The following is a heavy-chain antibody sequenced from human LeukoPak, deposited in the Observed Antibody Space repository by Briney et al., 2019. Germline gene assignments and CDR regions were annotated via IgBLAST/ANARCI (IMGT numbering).Heavy chain of an antibody. CDR3: ARDLGVTVRPFSLFY. D-gene: IGHD6-6*01. J-gene: IGHJ4*02. Sequence: ASVKVSCKASGYTFTAYYMHWVRQAPGQGPEWMGRINPNSGVTNYAQKFQGRVIMTSDTSISTAYMEFSRLRSDDTAMYYCARDLGVTVRPFSLFYWGQGTLVTVSS. CDR2: INPNSGVT. V-gene: IGHV1-2*06. CDR1: GYTFTAYY.